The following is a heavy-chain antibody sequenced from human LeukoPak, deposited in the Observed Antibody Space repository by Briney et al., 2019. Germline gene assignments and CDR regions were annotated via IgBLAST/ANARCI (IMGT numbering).Heavy chain of an antibody. Sequence: ASVKVSCKASGYTFTSHAMHWVRQAPGQRLEWMGRINAGNGNTKYSQKFQGRVTITRDTSASTAYMELSSLRSEDTAVYYCARGWLVSHFDYWGQGTLVTVSS. J-gene: IGHJ4*02. CDR3: ARGWLVSHFDY. D-gene: IGHD6-19*01. CDR2: INAGNGNT. V-gene: IGHV1-3*01. CDR1: GYTFTSHA.